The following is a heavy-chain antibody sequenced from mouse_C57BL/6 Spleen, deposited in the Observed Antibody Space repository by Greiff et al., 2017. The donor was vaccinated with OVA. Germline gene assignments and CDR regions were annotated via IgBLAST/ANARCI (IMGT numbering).Heavy chain of an antibody. CDR3: ARSGREDAMDY. V-gene: IGHV1-55*01. D-gene: IGHD1-3*01. CDR1: GYTFTSYW. Sequence: QVQLQQPGAELVKPGASVKMSCKASGYTFTSYWITWVKQRPGQGLEWIGDIYPGSGSTNYNEKFKSKATLTVDTSSSSAYMQLSSLTSEDSAVYYCARSGREDAMDYWGQGTSVTVSS. J-gene: IGHJ4*01. CDR2: IYPGSGST.